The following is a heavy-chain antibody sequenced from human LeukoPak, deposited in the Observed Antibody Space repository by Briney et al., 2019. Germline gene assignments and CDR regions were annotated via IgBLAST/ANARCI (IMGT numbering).Heavy chain of an antibody. Sequence: GGSLRLSCAASGFIFSNYWMGWVRQAPGKGLEWVASIKHDGGEKFYVDPVRGRFTISRDNTKNSLFLQMNSLRAEDTAIYYCARDTWGGFDYWGQGTLVAVSS. CDR1: GFIFSNYW. CDR3: ARDTWGGFDY. D-gene: IGHD3-16*01. J-gene: IGHJ4*02. V-gene: IGHV3-7*01. CDR2: IKHDGGEK.